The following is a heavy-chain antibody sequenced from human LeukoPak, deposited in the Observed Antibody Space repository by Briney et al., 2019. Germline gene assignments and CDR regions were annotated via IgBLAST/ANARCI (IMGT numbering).Heavy chain of an antibody. V-gene: IGHV3-74*01. CDR2: INSDGSST. CDR3: ARETGSGYGMDV. D-gene: IGHD3-10*01. Sequence: GGSLRLSCAASGSTFSSYWMHWVRHAPGKGLVWVSRINSDGSSTSYADSVKGRFTISRDNAKNTLCLQMNSLRAEDTAVYYCARETGSGYGMDVWGQGTTVTVSS. J-gene: IGHJ6*02. CDR1: GSTFSSYW.